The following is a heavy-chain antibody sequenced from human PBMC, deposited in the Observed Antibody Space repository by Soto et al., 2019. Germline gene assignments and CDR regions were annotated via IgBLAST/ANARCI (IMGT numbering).Heavy chain of an antibody. D-gene: IGHD3-22*01. Sequence: ASVKVSCKASGYTFTSYYMHWVRQAPGQGLEWMGIINPSGGSTSYAQKFQGRVTMTRDTSTSTVYMELSSLRSEDTAVYYCARDYDSSGYYNGSQFDPWGQGTLVTV. J-gene: IGHJ5*02. CDR1: GYTFTSYY. CDR3: ARDYDSSGYYNGSQFDP. CDR2: INPSGGST. V-gene: IGHV1-46*01.